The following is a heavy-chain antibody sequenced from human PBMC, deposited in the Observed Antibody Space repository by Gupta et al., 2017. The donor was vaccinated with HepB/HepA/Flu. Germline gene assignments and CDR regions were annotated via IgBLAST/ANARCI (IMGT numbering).Heavy chain of an antibody. V-gene: IGHV3-9*01. J-gene: IGHJ5*02. D-gene: IGHD6-19*01. CDR3: AKGGEIAVAGTWFDP. Sequence: EVQLVESGGGLVQPGRSLRLSCAASGFTFDDYAMHWVRQAPGKGLEWVSGISWNSGSIGYADSVKGRFTISRDNAKNSLYLQMNSLRAEDTALYYCAKGGEIAVAGTWFDPWGQGTLVTVSS. CDR2: ISWNSGSI. CDR1: GFTFDDYA.